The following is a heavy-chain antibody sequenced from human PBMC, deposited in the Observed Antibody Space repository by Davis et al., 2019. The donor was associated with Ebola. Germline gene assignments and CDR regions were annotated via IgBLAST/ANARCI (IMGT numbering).Heavy chain of an antibody. CDR2: ISSGDGETT. V-gene: IGHV3-48*02. D-gene: IGHD6-19*01. CDR1: GFTFSTHS. Sequence: GESLKISCAASGFTFSTHSMNWVRLPPGKGLEWISYISSGDGETTYYAESVKGRFTISRDNDKNSLFLQMDRLRDEDTAVYYCASLGPYTSGWSYYGMYAWGQGTTVTVSS. CDR3: ASLGPYTSGWSYYGMYA. J-gene: IGHJ6*02.